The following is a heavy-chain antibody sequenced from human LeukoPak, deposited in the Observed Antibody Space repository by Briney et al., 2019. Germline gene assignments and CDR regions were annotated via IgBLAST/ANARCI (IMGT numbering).Heavy chain of an antibody. Sequence: SETLSLTCAVSGGSISSSNWWSWVRQPPGKGLEWIGEIYHSGSTNYNPSLKSRVTISVDKSKNQFSLKLSSVTAADTAVYYCARADGYSYGYTDYWGQGTLVTVSS. CDR2: IYHSGST. V-gene: IGHV4-4*02. D-gene: IGHD5-18*01. CDR1: GGSISSSNW. CDR3: ARADGYSYGYTDY. J-gene: IGHJ4*02.